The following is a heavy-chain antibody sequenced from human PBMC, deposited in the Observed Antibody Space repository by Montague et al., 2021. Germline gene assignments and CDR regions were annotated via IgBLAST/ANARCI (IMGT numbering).Heavy chain of an antibody. CDR2: IYYNGST. CDR3: ARSLYCKGGSCYSGFDP. J-gene: IGHJ5*02. D-gene: IGHD2-15*01. V-gene: IGHV4-39*01. CDR1: GGSTSSTSYY. Sequence: SETLSLTCTVSGGSTSSTSYYWGWIRQPPGKELEFIGVIYYNGSTYHNPSLKSRVTVSIDTSKNQFSLKLISATAADTAVYLCARSLYCKGGSCYSGFDPWGQGTLVTVSS.